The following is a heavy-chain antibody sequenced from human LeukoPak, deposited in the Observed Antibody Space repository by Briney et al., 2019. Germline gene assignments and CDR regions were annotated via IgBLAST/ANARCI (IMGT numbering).Heavy chain of an antibody. Sequence: GGSLRLSCAASGFTFSSYAMHWVRQAPGKGLGWVAVISYDGSNKYYADSVKGRFTISRDNSKNTLYLQMNSLRAEDTAVYYCAREYIAVAGTDWGQGTLVTVSS. CDR3: AREYIAVAGTD. CDR1: GFTFSSYA. D-gene: IGHD6-19*01. J-gene: IGHJ4*02. V-gene: IGHV3-30*04. CDR2: ISYDGSNK.